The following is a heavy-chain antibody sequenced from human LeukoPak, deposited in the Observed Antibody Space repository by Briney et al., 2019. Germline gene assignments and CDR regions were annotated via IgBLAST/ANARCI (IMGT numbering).Heavy chain of an antibody. J-gene: IGHJ4*02. CDR2: IDWDDDE. CDR3: AHRYSKYFDF. V-gene: IGHV2-5*08. Sequence: SGPTLVNPTQTLTLTCTFSGFSLSTSGMCVSWIRQPPGKALEWLARIDWDDDERYSPSLKSRLTITKDTSKNQVVVTMTNMDPVDTATYYCAHRYSKYFDFWGQGTLVTVSS. CDR1: GFSLSTSGMC. D-gene: IGHD2-15*01.